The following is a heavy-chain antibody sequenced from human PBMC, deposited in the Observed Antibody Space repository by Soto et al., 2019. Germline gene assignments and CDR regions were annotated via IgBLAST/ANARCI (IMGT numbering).Heavy chain of an antibody. Sequence: PSETLSLTCAVYGGSFSGYYWSLIRQPPGKGLEWIGEINHSGSTNYDPSLKSRVTISVDTSKNQFSLKLSSVTAADTAVYYCATVSTLAAAGVLGVLSFDYRGQ. CDR1: GGSFSGYY. CDR2: INHSGST. V-gene: IGHV4-34*01. J-gene: IGHJ4*02. D-gene: IGHD6-13*01. CDR3: ATVSTLAAAGVLGVLSFDY.